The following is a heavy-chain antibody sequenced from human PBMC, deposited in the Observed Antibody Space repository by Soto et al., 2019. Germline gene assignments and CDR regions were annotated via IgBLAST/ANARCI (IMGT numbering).Heavy chain of an antibody. V-gene: IGHV4-34*01. D-gene: IGHD6-19*01. CDR1: GGSFSGYY. Sequence: PETLSLTCAVYGGSFSGYYWSWIRQPPGKGLEWIGEINHSGSTNYNPSLKSRVTISVDTSKNQFSLKLSSVTAADTAVYYCARWLGYYYYYGMDVWGQGTTVTVSS. J-gene: IGHJ6*02. CDR3: ARWLGYYYYYGMDV. CDR2: INHSGST.